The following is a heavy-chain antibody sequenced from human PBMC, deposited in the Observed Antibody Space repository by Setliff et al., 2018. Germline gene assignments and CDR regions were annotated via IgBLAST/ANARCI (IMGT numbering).Heavy chain of an antibody. CDR2: IYYTGST. CDR3: ARALRSPLGGTAFVPVHFDP. V-gene: IGHV4-59*01. D-gene: IGHD3-16*01. Sequence: SETLSLTCSVSGMSITSYYWSWIRQSPGRGLEWIGYIYYTGSTTYSPSLKSRVTISPDTSKNQFHLTVKSVTEADTAVYYCARALRSPLGGTAFVPVHFDPWGQVILVTVSS. J-gene: IGHJ5*02. CDR1: GMSITSYY.